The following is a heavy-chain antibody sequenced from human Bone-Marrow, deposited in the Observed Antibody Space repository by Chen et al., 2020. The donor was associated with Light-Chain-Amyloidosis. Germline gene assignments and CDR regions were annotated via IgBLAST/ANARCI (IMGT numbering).Heavy chain of an antibody. J-gene: IGHJ4*02. D-gene: IGHD1-26*01. CDR2: IYYVANRD. Sequence: QVQLVESGGGVVQPGRSLRLSCVASGFTFSSYGIFWVRQAPGKGLEGVALIYYVANRDFYADSVKGRFTVSRDNSKNKLYLQMNSLRIEDTAVYYCARARLYSGSYWGIVDYWGQGTLVTVSS. CDR1: GFTFSSYG. CDR3: ARARLYSGSYWGIVDY. V-gene: IGHV3-30*03.